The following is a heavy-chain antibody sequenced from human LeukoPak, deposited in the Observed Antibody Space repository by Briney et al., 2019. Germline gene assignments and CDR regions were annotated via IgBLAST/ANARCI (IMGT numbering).Heavy chain of an antibody. CDR2: VSASGPNT. V-gene: IGHV3-23*01. CDR1: GFTFGSYA. CDR3: ARGRGSSRYYFDY. Sequence: GGSLRLSCAASGFTFGSYAMGWVRQAPGKGPEWVSAVSASGPNTYYADSVKGRFTVSRDNSKNTLYLQMSSLRADDTAVYYCARGRGSSRYYFDYWGRGTLVTVSS. J-gene: IGHJ4*02. D-gene: IGHD1-26*01.